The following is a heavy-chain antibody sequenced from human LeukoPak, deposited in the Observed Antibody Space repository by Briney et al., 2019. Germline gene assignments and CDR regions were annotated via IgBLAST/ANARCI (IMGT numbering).Heavy chain of an antibody. V-gene: IGHV3-23*01. CDR2: ISGSGGST. CDR1: GFTFSIYA. J-gene: IGHJ5*02. D-gene: IGHD5-12*01. Sequence: GGSLRLSCAASGFTFSIYAMSWVRQAPGKGPEWVSAISGSGGSTYYADSVKGRFTISRDNSKKTVCLQMNSLRPDDTAVYYCARWHPDDYFRVDPWGQGTLVTVSS. CDR3: ARWHPDDYFRVDP.